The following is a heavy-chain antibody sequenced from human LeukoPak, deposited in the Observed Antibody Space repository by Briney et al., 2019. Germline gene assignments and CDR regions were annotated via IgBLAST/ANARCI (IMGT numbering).Heavy chain of an antibody. CDR3: ARVEGGYSYGYFYYYYGMDV. Sequence: SETLSLTCAVYGGSFSGYYWSWIRQPPGKGLEWIGEINHSGSTNYNPPLKSRVTISVDTSKNQFSLKLSSVTAADTAVYYCARVEGGYSYGYFYYYYGMDVWGQGTTVTVSS. CDR2: INHSGST. D-gene: IGHD5-18*01. J-gene: IGHJ6*02. V-gene: IGHV4-34*01. CDR1: GGSFSGYY.